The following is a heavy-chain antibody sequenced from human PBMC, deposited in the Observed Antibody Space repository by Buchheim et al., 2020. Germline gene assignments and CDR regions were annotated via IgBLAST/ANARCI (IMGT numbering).Heavy chain of an antibody. D-gene: IGHD1-26*01. CDR3: ARDTDGSYFDY. V-gene: IGHV4-61*01. Sequence: QVQLQESGPGLVKPSETLSLTCTVSGGSVSSGSYYWSWIRQPPGKGLEWIGYIYYSGSTNYNPSLKSRVTISVETSTNQFPLKLSSVTAADTAVYYCARDTDGSYFDYWGQGTL. J-gene: IGHJ4*02. CDR1: GGSVSSGSYY. CDR2: IYYSGST.